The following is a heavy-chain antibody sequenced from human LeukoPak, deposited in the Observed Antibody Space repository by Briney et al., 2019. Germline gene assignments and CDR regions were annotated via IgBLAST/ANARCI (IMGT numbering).Heavy chain of an antibody. Sequence: PSETLSLTCTVSGGSISSGNYYWSWIRQHPGKGLEWIGYIYYSGNTYYNPSLKSRVAISVDTSKNQFSLKLSSVTAADTAVYYCARLPDCSSTSCYTSGYYYGMDVWGQGTTVTVSS. D-gene: IGHD2-2*02. V-gene: IGHV4-31*03. CDR1: GGSISSGNYY. J-gene: IGHJ6*02. CDR2: IYYSGNT. CDR3: ARLPDCSSTSCYTSGYYYGMDV.